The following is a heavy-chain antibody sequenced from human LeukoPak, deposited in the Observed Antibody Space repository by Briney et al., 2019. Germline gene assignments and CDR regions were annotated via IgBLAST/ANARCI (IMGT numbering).Heavy chain of an antibody. D-gene: IGHD2-21*01. CDR1: GFTFSSYW. CDR2: INNDGSST. V-gene: IGHV3-74*01. J-gene: IGHJ4*02. CDR3: AKTVVVITFRFDS. Sequence: GGSLRLSCAASGFTFSSYWMHWVRQAPGKGLVWVSHINNDGSSTTYADSVKGRFTISRDNAKNTLYLQMNSLRAEDTAIYYCAKTVVVITFRFDSWGQGSLVTVSS.